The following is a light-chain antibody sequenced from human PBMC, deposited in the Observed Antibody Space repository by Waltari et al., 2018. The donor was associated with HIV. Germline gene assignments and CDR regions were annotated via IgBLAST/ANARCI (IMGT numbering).Light chain of an antibody. CDR3: ASYGGTNDLV. V-gene: IGLV2-8*01. Sequence: QSALTQPPSASGSPGQSVAISCTGTSSDIGGYNYVSWYQHHPGKAPKLMIFEVTKRPSGLPDRFSGSKSGNTASLTVSGLQAEDEADYYCASYGGTNDLVFGGGTKLTVL. J-gene: IGLJ3*02. CDR1: SSDIGGYNY. CDR2: EVT.